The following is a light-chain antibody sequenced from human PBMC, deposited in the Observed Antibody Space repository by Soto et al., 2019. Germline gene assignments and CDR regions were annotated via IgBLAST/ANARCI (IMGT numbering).Light chain of an antibody. CDR1: QGISNY. J-gene: IGKJ4*01. CDR2: AAS. CDR3: QKYNSAPSLT. V-gene: IGKV1-27*01. Sequence: DIQMTQSPSSLSASVGDRVTITCRASQGISNYLAWYQQKPGKVPKLLIYAASTLQSGVPSRFSSSGSGTDFTLTISSLQPEDVATYYCQKYNSAPSLTFGGGTKVDIK.